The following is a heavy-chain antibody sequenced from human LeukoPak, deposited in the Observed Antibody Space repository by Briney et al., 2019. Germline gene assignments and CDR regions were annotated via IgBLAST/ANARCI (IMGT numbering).Heavy chain of an antibody. CDR3: VGDGRDGYNIYFHH. Sequence: GGSLRLSCSGSGFTFTSYAMHWVRQAPGRGLQYVSVISGNGVSTSYADSVKGRFTISRDNSKNTVYLQMTSLRAEDTAVYYCVGDGRDGYNIYFHHWGQGTLVTVSS. V-gene: IGHV3-64D*06. CDR2: ISGNGVST. CDR1: GFTFTSYA. D-gene: IGHD5-24*01. J-gene: IGHJ1*01.